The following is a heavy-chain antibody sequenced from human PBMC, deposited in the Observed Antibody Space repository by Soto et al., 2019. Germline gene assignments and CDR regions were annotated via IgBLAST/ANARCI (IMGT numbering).Heavy chain of an antibody. D-gene: IGHD3-10*01. V-gene: IGHV4-59*01. CDR3: ARGHRRYYGSGSYLHPDYFDY. CDR2: IDYSGSS. J-gene: IGHJ4*02. Sequence: SETLSLRCTVSGDSISYYYWTWIRDCLVRILEWIGYIDYSGSSSYNPSLKSRVTISVDTSNSQFSLKLRSVTAADTAVYYCARGHRRYYGSGSYLHPDYFDYWGQGTLVTVSS. CDR1: GDSISYYY.